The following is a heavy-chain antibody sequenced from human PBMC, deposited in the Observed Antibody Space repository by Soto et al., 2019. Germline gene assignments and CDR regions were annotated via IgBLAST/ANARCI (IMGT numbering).Heavy chain of an antibody. D-gene: IGHD1-1*01. J-gene: IGHJ6*02. CDR1: GGTFRTSV. V-gene: IGHV1-69*12. Sequence: QVQLVQSGAEVKKPGSSVKVSCKASGGTFRTSVISWWRQAPGQGLEWVGGIMPVFRRPKYAQNFQDRVTITADESTSTAYMELNSLRSDDTAVYYCARDKDRLQLGGNYYFILDVWGQGTAVTVSS. CDR3: ARDKDRLQLGGNYYFILDV. CDR2: IMPVFRRP.